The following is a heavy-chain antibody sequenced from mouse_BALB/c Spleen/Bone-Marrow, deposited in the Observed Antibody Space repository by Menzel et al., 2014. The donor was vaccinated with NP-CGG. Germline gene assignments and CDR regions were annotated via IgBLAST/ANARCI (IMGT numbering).Heavy chain of an antibody. J-gene: IGHJ2*01. V-gene: IGHV1-4*02. CDR2: INPSSGYT. CDR3: ARFGTVVGDY. D-gene: IGHD1-1*01. Sequence: QVQLQQSAAELARPGASVKMSCKASGYIFSSYTLLWVNQRPGQGLEWIGYINPSSGYTEYNQKFKGKTTLTADRSSSTAYMQLSSLTSEDSAVYYCARFGTVVGDYWGQGTTLTVSS. CDR1: GYIFSSYT.